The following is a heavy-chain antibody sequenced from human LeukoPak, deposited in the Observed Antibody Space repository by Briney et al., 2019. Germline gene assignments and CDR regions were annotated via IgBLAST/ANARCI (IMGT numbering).Heavy chain of an antibody. J-gene: IGHJ5*02. CDR1: GFTFSSYG. D-gene: IGHD5-18*01. CDR3: AKDQGGYSYDRT. V-gene: IGHV3-30*02. CDR2: IRYDGSNK. Sequence: GGSLRLSCAASGFTFSSYGMHWVRQAPGKGLEWVAFIRYDGSNKYYADSVKGRFTISRDNSKNTLYLQLNSLRGEDTAVYYCAKDQGGYSYDRTWGQGTLVTVSS.